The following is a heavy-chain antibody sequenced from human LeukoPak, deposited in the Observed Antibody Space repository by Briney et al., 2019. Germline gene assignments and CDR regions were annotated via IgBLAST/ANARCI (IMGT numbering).Heavy chain of an antibody. D-gene: IGHD6-6*01. Sequence: PGGSLRLSCAASGFTFSSYSMNWVRQAPGKGLEWVSSISSSSSYIYYADSVKGRFTISRDNAKNSLYLQMNSLRAEDTAVYYCARDTHDSSSSPSDYWGQGTLVTVSS. CDR2: ISSSSSYI. CDR1: GFTFSSYS. J-gene: IGHJ4*02. CDR3: ARDTHDSSSSPSDY. V-gene: IGHV3-21*01.